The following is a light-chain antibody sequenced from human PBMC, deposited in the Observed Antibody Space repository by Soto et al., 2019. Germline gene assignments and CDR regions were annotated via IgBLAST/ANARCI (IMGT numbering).Light chain of an antibody. Sequence: EIVLTQSPGTLSLSPGERATLSCRASRSVSSDYLAWYQQKPGQAPRLLIYGASSRATGIPDRFSGSGSGTDFTLTVSRLEPEDFAVYYCLQYAISPRTFGRGTTVEIK. CDR3: LQYAISPRT. J-gene: IGKJ1*01. V-gene: IGKV3-20*01. CDR2: GAS. CDR1: RSVSSDY.